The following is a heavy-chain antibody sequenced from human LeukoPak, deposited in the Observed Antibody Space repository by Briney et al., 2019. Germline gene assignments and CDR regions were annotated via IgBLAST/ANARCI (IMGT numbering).Heavy chain of an antibody. J-gene: IGHJ4*02. CDR1: GGSISSYY. CDR3: AREGEDTAMVDY. V-gene: IGHV4-4*07. CDR2: IYTSGST. D-gene: IGHD5-18*01. Sequence: SETLSLTCTVSGGSISSYYWSWIRQPAGKGLEWIGRIYTSGSTNYNPSFKSRVTMSVDTSKNQFSLKLSSVTAADTAVYYCAREGEDTAMVDYWGQGTLVTVSS.